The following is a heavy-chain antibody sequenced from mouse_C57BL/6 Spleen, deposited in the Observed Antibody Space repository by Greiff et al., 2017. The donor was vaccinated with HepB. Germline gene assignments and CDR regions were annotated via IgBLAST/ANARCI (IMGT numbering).Heavy chain of an antibody. CDR3: AREGAYDYYYAMDY. D-gene: IGHD2-4*01. CDR2: ISDGGSYT. J-gene: IGHJ4*01. Sequence: EVQRVESGGGLVKPGGSLKLSCAASGFTFSSYAMSWVRQTPEKRLEWVATISDGGSYTYYPDNVKGRFTISRDNAKNNLYLQMSHLKSEDIAMYYCAREGAYDYYYAMDYWGQGTSVTVSS. CDR1: GFTFSSYA. V-gene: IGHV5-4*01.